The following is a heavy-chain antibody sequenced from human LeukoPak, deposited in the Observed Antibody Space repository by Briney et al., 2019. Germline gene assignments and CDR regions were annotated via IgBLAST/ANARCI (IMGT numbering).Heavy chain of an antibody. V-gene: IGHV3-23*01. CDR3: AHLLGYCSSTSCYL. J-gene: IGHJ4*02. CDR2: ISGSGGST. Sequence: GGSLRLSCAASGFTFSSYAMSWVRQAPGKGLEWVSAISGSGGSTYYADSVKGRFTISRDNSKNTLYLQMNSLRAEDTAVYYCAHLLGYCSSTSCYLWGQGTLVTVS. CDR1: GFTFSSYA. D-gene: IGHD2-2*01.